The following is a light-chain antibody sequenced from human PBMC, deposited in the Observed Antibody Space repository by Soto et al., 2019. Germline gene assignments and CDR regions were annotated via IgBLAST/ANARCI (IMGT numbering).Light chain of an antibody. V-gene: IGLV2-8*01. CDR2: EVS. J-gene: IGLJ3*02. Sequence: QSALTQPPSASGSPGQSVTISCTGTSSDVGAYKDVSWYQQYPGKAPKLMIYEVSRRPSGVPDRFSVSKSGNTASLTVSGLQAEDEADDYCTSYAGSNIWVFGGGTKLTVL. CDR1: SSDVGAYKD. CDR3: TSYAGSNIWV.